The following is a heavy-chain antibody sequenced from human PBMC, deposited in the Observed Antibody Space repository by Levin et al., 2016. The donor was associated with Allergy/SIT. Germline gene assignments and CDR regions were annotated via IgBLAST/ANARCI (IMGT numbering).Heavy chain of an antibody. CDR2: INWNGGST. V-gene: IGHV3-20*03. CDR3: ARSYSSDDAFDI. D-gene: IGHD3-22*01. J-gene: IGHJ3*02. Sequence: WIRQPPGKGLEWVSGINWNGGSTGYADSVKGRFTISRDNAKNSLYLQMNSLRAEDTALYYCARSYSSDDAFDIWGQGTMVTVSS.